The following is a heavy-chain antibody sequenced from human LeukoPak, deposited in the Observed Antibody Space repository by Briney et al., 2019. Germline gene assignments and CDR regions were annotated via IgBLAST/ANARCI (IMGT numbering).Heavy chain of an antibody. V-gene: IGHV3-11*01. CDR1: GYTFSDYY. CDR2: ISTSSSTI. J-gene: IGHJ3*02. Sequence: GGSLRLSCAASGYTFSDYYMSWVRQAPGKGLEWLSYISTSSSTIFYADSVRGRFTISRDNAKKSLYLQMNTLRAEDTAVYYCAKNYDSSGPDAFGIWGQGTMVTVSS. D-gene: IGHD3-22*01. CDR3: AKNYDSSGPDAFGI.